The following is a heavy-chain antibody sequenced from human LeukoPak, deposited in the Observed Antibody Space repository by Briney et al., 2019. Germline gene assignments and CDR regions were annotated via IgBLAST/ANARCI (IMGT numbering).Heavy chain of an antibody. CDR3: ARVGDILTGYSQNDY. J-gene: IGHJ4*02. Sequence: GSLRLSCATSGFTFSSYAMSWVRQAPGKGLEWVSAITGRADNTYYADSVKGRFTISRDNSKNTLYLQMNSLRADDTVVYYCARVGDILTGYSQNDYWGQGTLVTVSS. D-gene: IGHD3-9*01. CDR2: ITGRADNT. V-gene: IGHV3-23*01. CDR1: GFTFSSYA.